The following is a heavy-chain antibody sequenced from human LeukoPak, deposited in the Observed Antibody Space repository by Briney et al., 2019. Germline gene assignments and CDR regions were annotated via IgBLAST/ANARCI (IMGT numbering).Heavy chain of an antibody. CDR3: ARERSIAARPGWFDP. CDR2: IYYSGST. CDR1: GGSISTSNYY. J-gene: IGHJ5*02. V-gene: IGHV4-39*07. D-gene: IGHD6-6*01. Sequence: SETLSLTCTVSGGSISTSNYYWGWIRQPPGKGLEWIGSIYYSGSTYYNPSLKSRVTISVDTSKNQFSLKLSSVTAADTAVYYCARERSIAARPGWFDPWGQGTLVTVSS.